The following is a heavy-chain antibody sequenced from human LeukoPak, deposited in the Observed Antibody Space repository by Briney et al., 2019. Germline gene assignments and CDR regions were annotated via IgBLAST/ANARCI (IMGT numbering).Heavy chain of an antibody. CDR3: ARHIAPGYNSGWYFDY. D-gene: IGHD5-12*01. V-gene: IGHV5-51*01. CDR1: GYTFTNYW. Sequence: SLQISSRAAGYTFTNYWRGRWRRMPAKDLEGMGTIYPGDSDIRYSPSFQGQVTISADKPISTAYLQWSSLKDSDTAMYYCARHIAPGYNSGWYFDYWGQGTLVTVSS. J-gene: IGHJ4*02. CDR2: IYPGDSDI.